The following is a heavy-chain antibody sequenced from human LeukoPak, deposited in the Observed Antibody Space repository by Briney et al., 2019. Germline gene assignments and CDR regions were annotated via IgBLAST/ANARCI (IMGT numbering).Heavy chain of an antibody. V-gene: IGHV3-9*01. Sequence: PGGSLRLSCAASGFTFDDYAMHWVRQAPVKGLEWVSGISWNSGSIGYADSVKGRFTISRDNAKNSLYLQMNSLRAEDTALYYCAKEGFDSSSLDYWGQGTLVTVSS. CDR1: GFTFDDYA. CDR3: AKEGFDSSSLDY. J-gene: IGHJ4*02. D-gene: IGHD6-6*01. CDR2: ISWNSGSI.